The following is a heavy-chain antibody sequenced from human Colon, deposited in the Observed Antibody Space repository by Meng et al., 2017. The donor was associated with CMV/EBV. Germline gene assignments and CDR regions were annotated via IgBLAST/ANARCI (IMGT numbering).Heavy chain of an antibody. CDR3: VRESWYFDF. CDR2: IYPQDGGT. Sequence: QFPLVQSGTEVQTPGSSLKVSCKPSGSTFTAHHLHWVRQAPGQGLEWMGWIYPQDGGTYFAQKFQDRVTLTRDTSITTAYMELSGLTSDDTAIYYCVRESWYFDFWGEGTLVTVSS. D-gene: IGHD6-13*01. CDR1: GSTFTAHH. J-gene: IGHJ4*02. V-gene: IGHV1-2*02.